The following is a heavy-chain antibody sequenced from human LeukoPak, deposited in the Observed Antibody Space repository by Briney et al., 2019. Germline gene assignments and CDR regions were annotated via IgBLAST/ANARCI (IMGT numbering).Heavy chain of an antibody. CDR2: IYYSGST. CDR1: GGSISSYY. CDR3: ARANTAMVSYYYGMDV. V-gene: IGHV4-59*01. J-gene: IGHJ6*02. Sequence: SETLSLTCTVSGGSISSYYWSWIRQPPGKGLEWIGYIYYSGSTNYNPSLKSRVTISVDPSKNQFSLKLSSVTAADTAVYYCARANTAMVSYYYGMDVWGQGTTVTVSS. D-gene: IGHD5-18*01.